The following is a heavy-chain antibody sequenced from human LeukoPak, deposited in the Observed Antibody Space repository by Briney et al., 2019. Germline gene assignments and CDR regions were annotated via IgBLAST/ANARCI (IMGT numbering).Heavy chain of an antibody. V-gene: IGHV3-23*01. CDR2: ISGSGGST. Sequence: GGSLRLSCAAAGITFSSYAMSLVRQAPGKGLEWVSAISGSGGSTYYADSVKGRFTISRDNSKNTLYLQMNSLRAEDTAVYYCAKDTPDLKKYTAMDNRFDYWGQGTLVTVSS. CDR1: GITFSSYA. CDR3: AKDTPDLKKYTAMDNRFDY. J-gene: IGHJ4*02. D-gene: IGHD5-18*01.